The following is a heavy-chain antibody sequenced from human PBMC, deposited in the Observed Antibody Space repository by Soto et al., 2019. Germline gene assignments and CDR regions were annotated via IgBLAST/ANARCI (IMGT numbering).Heavy chain of an antibody. Sequence: TSVKVSCEACGGAFSIYDSSWVRQAPGQGLEWMGGIIPIFGTANYAQKFQGRVTITADESTSTAYMELRSLRSEDTAVYYCARLENDYYYYGMDVWGQGTTVTVSS. D-gene: IGHD1-1*01. J-gene: IGHJ6*02. V-gene: IGHV1-69*13. CDR1: GGAFSIYD. CDR2: IIPIFGTA. CDR3: ARLENDYYYYGMDV.